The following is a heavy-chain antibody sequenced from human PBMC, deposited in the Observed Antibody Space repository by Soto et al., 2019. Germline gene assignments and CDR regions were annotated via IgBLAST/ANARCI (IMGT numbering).Heavy chain of an antibody. V-gene: IGHV3-23*01. Sequence: EVKLLESGGGLVQPGGSLRLSCGVSGFTVTSNGVSWVRQAPGKGLEWVSTISPNGQGIWYADSVKGRFTISRDISRNTVFLQMDSLRAEDTAVYYCAKDRQYSRDYFHYWSQGTLVTVSS. CDR2: ISPNGQGI. D-gene: IGHD2-21*01. CDR3: AKDRQYSRDYFHY. J-gene: IGHJ4*02. CDR1: GFTVTSNG.